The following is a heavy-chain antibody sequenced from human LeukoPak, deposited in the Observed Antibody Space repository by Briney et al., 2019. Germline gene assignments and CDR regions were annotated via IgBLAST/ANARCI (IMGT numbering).Heavy chain of an antibody. D-gene: IGHD6-19*01. Sequence: EASVTVSCTASGYTFTGYYMHWVRQAPGQGLEWMGWINPNSGGTNYAQKFQGRVTMTRDTSISTAYMELSRLRSDDTAVYYCARGLDNYYYYYYMDVWGKGTTVTVSS. CDR2: INPNSGGT. J-gene: IGHJ6*03. V-gene: IGHV1-2*02. CDR3: ARGLDNYYYYYYMDV. CDR1: GYTFTGYY.